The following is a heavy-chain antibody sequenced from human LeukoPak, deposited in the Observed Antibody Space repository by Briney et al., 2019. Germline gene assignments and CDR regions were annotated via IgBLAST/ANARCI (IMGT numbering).Heavy chain of an antibody. Sequence: ASVKVSCKASGGTFSSYAISWVRQAPGQGFEWMGGIIPIFGTANYAQKFQGRVTITADESTSTAYMELSSLRSEDTAVYYCAMGFGSPHTWFDPWGQGTLVTVSS. D-gene: IGHD3-16*01. CDR2: IIPIFGTA. CDR3: AMGFGSPHTWFDP. V-gene: IGHV1-69*13. J-gene: IGHJ5*02. CDR1: GGTFSSYA.